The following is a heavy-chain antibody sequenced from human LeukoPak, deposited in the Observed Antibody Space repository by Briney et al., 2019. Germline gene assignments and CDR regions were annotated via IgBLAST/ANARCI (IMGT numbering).Heavy chain of an antibody. CDR3: ARDKAGIALAVQEGLDY. J-gene: IGHJ4*02. Sequence: ASVKFCCKASGYAFTSYGISWVRQAPGQGLEWMGWISAYNGNTNYAQRLQGRVTMTTDTSTSTAYMELRSMGSDDTAVYYCARDKAGIALAVQEGLDYWGQGTLVTVSS. D-gene: IGHD6-19*01. CDR1: GYAFTSYG. V-gene: IGHV1-18*01. CDR2: ISAYNGNT.